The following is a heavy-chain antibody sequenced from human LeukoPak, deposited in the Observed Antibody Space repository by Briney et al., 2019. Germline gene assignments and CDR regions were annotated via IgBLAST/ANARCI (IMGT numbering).Heavy chain of an antibody. Sequence: SETLSLTCTVSGGSFSSYYWSWIRQPPGKGLEWIGYIYYTGSTYYNPSLKRRVTISVDTSKNQFSLKLTSVTAADTAVYYCARVSGTTGEYYFDYWGQGTVVTVSS. CDR1: GGSFSSYY. V-gene: IGHV4-59*01. J-gene: IGHJ4*02. D-gene: IGHD1-7*01. CDR3: ARVSGTTGEYYFDY. CDR2: IYYTGST.